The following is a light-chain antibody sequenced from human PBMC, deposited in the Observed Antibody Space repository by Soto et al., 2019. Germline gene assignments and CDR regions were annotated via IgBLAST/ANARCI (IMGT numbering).Light chain of an antibody. CDR1: QSMSNY. V-gene: IGKV1-39*01. CDR3: QQSYSTPPT. CDR2: AAS. Sequence: IQMTQSPSSLSASVGDRVTVTCRASQSMSNYLHWYQQKPGQAPKLLIYAASSLQSGVPSRFSGSGSGTDFTLTISSLQPEDFATYYCQQSYSTPPTFGQGTRLEIK. J-gene: IGKJ5*01.